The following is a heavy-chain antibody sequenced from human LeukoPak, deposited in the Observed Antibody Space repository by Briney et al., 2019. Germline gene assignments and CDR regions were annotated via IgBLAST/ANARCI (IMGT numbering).Heavy chain of an antibody. CDR2: ISGSGGST. Sequence: PGGSLRLSCAASGFTFSSYAMSWVRQAPGKGLEWVSAISGSGGSTYYADSVKGRFTISRDNSKNTLYLQMNSLRAEDTAVYYCAKGDSAMVDNNWFDPWGQGTLVTVSS. D-gene: IGHD5-18*01. V-gene: IGHV3-23*01. J-gene: IGHJ5*02. CDR3: AKGDSAMVDNNWFDP. CDR1: GFTFSSYA.